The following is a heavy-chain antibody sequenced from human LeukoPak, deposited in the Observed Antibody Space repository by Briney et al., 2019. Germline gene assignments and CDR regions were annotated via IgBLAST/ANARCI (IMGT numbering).Heavy chain of an antibody. V-gene: IGHV4-59*01. D-gene: IGHD5-24*01. Sequence: SETLSLTCAISSGSITTYYSSWIWQPPGKGLEWIGYVYYSGSTTYNPSLQSRVTMSADTSKNQFSLKLSSVTAADTAVYYCAGSDGYNSLDFWGQGTLVTVSS. J-gene: IGHJ4*02. CDR2: VYYSGST. CDR1: SGSITTYY. CDR3: AGSDGYNSLDF.